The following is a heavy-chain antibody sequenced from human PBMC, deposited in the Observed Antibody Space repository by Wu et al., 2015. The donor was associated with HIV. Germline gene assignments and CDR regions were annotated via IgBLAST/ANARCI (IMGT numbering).Heavy chain of an antibody. Sequence: QVQLVQSGAEVKKPGASVKVSCKTSGFSFTTYGITWVRQAPGKGLEWMGGFDPEDGETIYAQKFQGRVTMTEDTSTDTAYMELSSLRSEDTAVYYCATGAGGYSAFDIWGQGTMVTVSS. CDR3: ATGAGGYSAFDI. J-gene: IGHJ3*02. CDR2: FDPEDGET. D-gene: IGHD2-8*02. V-gene: IGHV1-24*01. CDR1: GFSFTTYG.